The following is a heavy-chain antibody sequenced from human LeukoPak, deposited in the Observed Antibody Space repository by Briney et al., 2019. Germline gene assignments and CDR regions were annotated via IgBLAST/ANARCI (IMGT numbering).Heavy chain of an antibody. CDR1: GGSFSGYY. CDR2: INHSGST. CDR3: ARGHRLVPYYYYYYGMDV. V-gene: IGHV4-34*01. D-gene: IGHD6-19*01. Sequence: PETLSLTCAVYGGSFSGYYWSWIRQPPGKGLEWIGEINHSGSTNYNPSLKSRVTISVDTSKNQFSLKLSSVTAADTAVYYCARGHRLVPYYYYYYGMDVWGQGSTVTVSS. J-gene: IGHJ6*02.